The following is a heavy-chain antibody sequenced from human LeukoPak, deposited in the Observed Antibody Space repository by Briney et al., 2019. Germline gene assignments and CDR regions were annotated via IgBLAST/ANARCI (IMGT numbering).Heavy chain of an antibody. CDR1: GFTFREYS. D-gene: IGHD3-10*01. Sequence: PGGSLRLSCAASGFTFREYSMSWVRQAPGKGLEWVSNIRSSGGDTYYTDSVKGRLTISRDNSKNTLYLQMNSLRAEDTAVYYCAKGRYTTWFDPWGQGTLVTVSS. CDR3: AKGRYTTWFDP. CDR2: IRSSGGDT. V-gene: IGHV3-23*01. J-gene: IGHJ5*02.